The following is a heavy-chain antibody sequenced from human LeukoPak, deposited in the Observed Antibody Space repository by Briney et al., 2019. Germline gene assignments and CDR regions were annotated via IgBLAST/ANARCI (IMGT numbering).Heavy chain of an antibody. Sequence: ASVKVSCKASGYTFTSYYMHWVRQAPGQGLEWMGIINPSGGSTSYAQKFRGRVTMTRDASTSTVYLELSSLRSEDTAIYYCARDPSVVGVISFDYWGRGPLVPVPS. CDR2: INPSGGST. CDR1: GYTFTSYY. V-gene: IGHV1-46*01. CDR3: ARDPSVVGVISFDY. D-gene: IGHD1-26*01. J-gene: IGHJ4*02.